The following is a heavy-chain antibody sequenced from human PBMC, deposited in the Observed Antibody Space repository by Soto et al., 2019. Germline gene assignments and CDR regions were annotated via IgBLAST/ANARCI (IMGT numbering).Heavy chain of an antibody. CDR3: AKDPSYRGSGPFDY. CDR1: GFTFSSYG. D-gene: IGHD3-10*01. J-gene: IGHJ4*02. V-gene: IGHV3-30*18. Sequence: QVPLVESGGGVVQPGRSLRLSCAASGFTFSSYGMHWVRQAPGKGLEWVAVISYDGSNKYYADSVKGRFTISRDNSKNTLYLQMNSLRAEDTAVYYCAKDPSYRGSGPFDYWGQGTLVTVSS. CDR2: ISYDGSNK.